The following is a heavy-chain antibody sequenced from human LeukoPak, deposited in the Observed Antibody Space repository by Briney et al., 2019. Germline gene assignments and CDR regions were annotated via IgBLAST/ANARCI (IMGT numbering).Heavy chain of an antibody. CDR3: ARAHDYGDAFDI. J-gene: IGHJ3*02. V-gene: IGHV4-39*07. D-gene: IGHD4-17*01. Sequence: SETLSLTCTVSGGSISSSSYYWGWLRQPPGKGREWIGSIYYSGSTYYNPSLKSRVTISVDTSKNQFSLKLSSVTAADTAVYYCARAHDYGDAFDIWGQGTMVTVSS. CDR2: IYYSGST. CDR1: GGSISSSSYY.